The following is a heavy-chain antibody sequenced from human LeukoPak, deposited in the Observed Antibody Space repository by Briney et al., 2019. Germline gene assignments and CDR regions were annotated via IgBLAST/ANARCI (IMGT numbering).Heavy chain of an antibody. D-gene: IGHD1-26*01. CDR1: GFTFSSYS. V-gene: IGHV3-21*04. Sequence: GGSLRLSCAASGFTFSSYSMNWVRQAPGKGLEWVSSISSSSSYIYYADSVKGRFTISRDNSKNTLYLQMNSLRAEDTAVYYCAKGNSWGRHMAFDIWGQGTMVTVSS. J-gene: IGHJ3*02. CDR3: AKGNSWGRHMAFDI. CDR2: ISSSSSYI.